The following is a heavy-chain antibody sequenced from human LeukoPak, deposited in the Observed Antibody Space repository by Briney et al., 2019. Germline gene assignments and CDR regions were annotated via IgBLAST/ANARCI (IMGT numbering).Heavy chain of an antibody. J-gene: IGHJ3*02. Sequence: ASVKVSCKASGFTLRRYPMNWVRQAPGQGLEWMGWINTDTGSPMYAQGFTGRFVFSLDTSVSTAYLLISSLEAEDTAVYYCARELTSWSFDIWGQGTVVTVSS. D-gene: IGHD2-15*01. CDR1: GFTLRRYP. V-gene: IGHV7-4-1*02. CDR2: INTDTGSP. CDR3: ARELTSWSFDI.